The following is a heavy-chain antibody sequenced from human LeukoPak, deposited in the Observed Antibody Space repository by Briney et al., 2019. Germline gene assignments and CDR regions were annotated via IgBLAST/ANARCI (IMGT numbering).Heavy chain of an antibody. Sequence: QPGRSLRLSCAASGFTFSSYAMHWVRQAPGKGLEWVAVISYDGSNKYYADSVKGRFTISRDNSRNTLYLQMNSLRAEDTAMYYCARDPTVTTSFFDYWGQGTLVTVSS. J-gene: IGHJ4*02. D-gene: IGHD4-17*01. CDR1: GFTFSSYA. CDR3: ARDPTVTTSFFDY. V-gene: IGHV3-30*04. CDR2: ISYDGSNK.